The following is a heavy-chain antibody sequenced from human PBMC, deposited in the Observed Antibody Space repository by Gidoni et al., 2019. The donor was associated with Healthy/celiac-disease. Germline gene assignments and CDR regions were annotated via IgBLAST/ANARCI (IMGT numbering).Heavy chain of an antibody. CDR2: TRNKANSYTT. CDR3: ASHATAYYYMDV. Sequence: EVQLVASGGGLVQPGGSLRLSCAASGFTFSHHYMDWVRQAPGKGLEWVGRTRNKANSYTTEYAASVKGRFTISRDDSKNSLYLQMNSLKTEDTAVYYCASHATAYYYMDVWGKGTTVTVSS. V-gene: IGHV3-72*01. CDR1: GFTFSHHY. D-gene: IGHD2-15*01. J-gene: IGHJ6*03.